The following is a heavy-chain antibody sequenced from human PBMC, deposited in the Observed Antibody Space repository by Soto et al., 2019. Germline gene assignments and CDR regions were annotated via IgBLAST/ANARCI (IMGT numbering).Heavy chain of an antibody. CDR2: ISSSSSTI. V-gene: IGHV3-48*02. CDR1: GFTFSSYS. CDR3: AREGFAYNWNSPYYSDY. Sequence: GGSLRLSCAASGFTFSSYSMNWVRQAPGKGLEWVSYISSSSSTIYYADSVKGRFTISRDNAKNSLYLQMNSLRDEDTAVYYCAREGFAYNWNSPYYSDYWGQGTLVTVSS. J-gene: IGHJ4*02. D-gene: IGHD1-7*01.